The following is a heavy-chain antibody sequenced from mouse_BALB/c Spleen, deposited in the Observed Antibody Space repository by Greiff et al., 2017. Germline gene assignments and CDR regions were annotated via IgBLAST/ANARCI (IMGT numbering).Heavy chain of an antibody. CDR2: INSNGGST. CDR3: ARRGNYAGWYFDV. CDR1: GFTFSSYY. J-gene: IGHJ1*01. Sequence: EVQGVESGGGLVKLGGSLKLSCAASGFTFSSYYMSWVRQTPEKRLELVAAINSNGGSTYYPDTVKGRFTISRDNAKNTLYLQMSSLKSEDTALYYCARRGNYAGWYFDVWGAGTTVTVSS. V-gene: IGHV5-6-2*01. D-gene: IGHD2-1*01.